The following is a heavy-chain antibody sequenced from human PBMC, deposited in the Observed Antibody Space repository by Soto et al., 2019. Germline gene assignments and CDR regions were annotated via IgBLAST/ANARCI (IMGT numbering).Heavy chain of an antibody. D-gene: IGHD3-10*01. CDR3: ARNMVRGVYGMDV. CDR1: GGSISSYY. Sequence: SETLSLTCTVSGGSISSYYWGWIRQPPGKGLXWIXXIXXSXXXXXNXXLKSRVTISVDTSKNQFSLKPSSVTAADTAVYYCARNMVRGVYGMDVWGQGTTVTVSS. CDR2: IXXSXXX. J-gene: IGHJ6*02. V-gene: IGHV4-59*01.